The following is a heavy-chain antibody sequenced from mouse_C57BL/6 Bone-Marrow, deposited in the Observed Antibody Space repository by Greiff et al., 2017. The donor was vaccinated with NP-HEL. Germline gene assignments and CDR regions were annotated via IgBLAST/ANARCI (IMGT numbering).Heavy chain of an antibody. CDR3: TRSLGRGGNFDY. CDR2: IYPGNSDT. Sequence: EVKLQESGTVLARPGASVTMSCKTSGYTFTSYWMHWVKQRPGPGLEWIGAIYPGNSDTSYNQKFKGTAKLSAVTSASTAYMELSSLTNEDSAVYYCTRSLGRGGNFDYWGQGTTLTVSS. D-gene: IGHD4-1*01. J-gene: IGHJ2*01. CDR1: GYTFTSYW. V-gene: IGHV1-5*01.